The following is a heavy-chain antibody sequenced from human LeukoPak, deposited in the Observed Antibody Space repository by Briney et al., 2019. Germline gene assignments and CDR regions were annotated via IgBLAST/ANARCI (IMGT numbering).Heavy chain of an antibody. Sequence: SETLSLTCTASGGSISSGSYFWSWIRQPAGKGLQWIGRIHTSGTTNYNPSLKSRVTISLDTSKNQFSLKLNSVTAADTAVYYCARGGGYDAFDIWGQGTMVTVSS. V-gene: IGHV4-61*02. CDR2: IHTSGTT. J-gene: IGHJ3*02. CDR3: ARGGGYDAFDI. CDR1: GGSISSGSYF. D-gene: IGHD3-16*01.